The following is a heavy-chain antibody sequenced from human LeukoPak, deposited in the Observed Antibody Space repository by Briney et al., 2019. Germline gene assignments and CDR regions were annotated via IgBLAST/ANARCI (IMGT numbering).Heavy chain of an antibody. J-gene: IGHJ4*02. CDR2: IIPIFGTA. Sequence: GASVKVSXKASGGTFSSYAISWVRQAPGQGLEWMGGIIPIFGTANYAQKFQGRVTITADESTSTAYMELSSLRSEDTAVYYCARDLPQAAAGIGYYFDYWGQGTLVTVSS. V-gene: IGHV1-69*13. CDR3: ARDLPQAAAGIGYYFDY. CDR1: GGTFSSYA. D-gene: IGHD6-13*01.